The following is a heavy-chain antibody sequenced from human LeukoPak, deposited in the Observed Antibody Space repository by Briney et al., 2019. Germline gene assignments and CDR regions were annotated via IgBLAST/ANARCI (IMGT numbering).Heavy chain of an antibody. CDR1: GFTFSSYG. CDR3: AKGRGTTVTAAANY. J-gene: IGHJ4*02. CDR2: ISYDGRSNK. D-gene: IGHD4-17*01. Sequence: PGGSLRLSCAASGFTFSSYGLHWVRQAPGKGLEWVALISYDGRSNKYYADSVKGRFTISKDNSKNTLYLQMNSLRAEETAVYYWAKGRGTTVTAAANYWGQGNLVIVSS. V-gene: IGHV3-30*18.